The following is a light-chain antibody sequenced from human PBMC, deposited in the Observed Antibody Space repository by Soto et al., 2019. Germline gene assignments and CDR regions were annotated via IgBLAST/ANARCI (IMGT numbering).Light chain of an antibody. Sequence: QSVLTQPASVSGSPGQSITISCTGTSSDVGGYNYASWYQQHPGKAPKLMIYEVSNRPSGVSNRFSGSKSGNTASLTISGLQAEDEADYYCSSYTSSSTLIVFGTGTKLTVL. CDR2: EVS. V-gene: IGLV2-14*01. J-gene: IGLJ1*01. CDR3: SSYTSSSTLIV. CDR1: SSDVGGYNY.